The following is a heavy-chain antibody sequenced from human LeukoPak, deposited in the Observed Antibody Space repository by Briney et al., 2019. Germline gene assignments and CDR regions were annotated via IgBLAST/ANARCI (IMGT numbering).Heavy chain of an antibody. CDR3: AKDLAPFTSGWYAFDY. J-gene: IGHJ4*02. Sequence: PGGSLRLSCSASGFTFSYYAMHWVRQTAGKGLEFVSGISSNGGSTYYADSLKGRFTISRDNSNNTLYLQMNSLRAEDTAVYSCAKDLAPFTSGWYAFDYWGRGTLVTVSS. V-gene: IGHV3-64*04. CDR1: GFTFSYYA. D-gene: IGHD6-13*01. CDR2: ISSNGGST.